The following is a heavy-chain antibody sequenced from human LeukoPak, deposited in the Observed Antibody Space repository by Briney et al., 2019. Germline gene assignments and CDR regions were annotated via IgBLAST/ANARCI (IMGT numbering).Heavy chain of an antibody. CDR1: GFSFSSYG. D-gene: IGHD5-18*01. CDR2: IQYDGSNK. Sequence: GGSLRLSCAASGFSFSSYGMHWVRQAPGKGLEWVTFIQYDGSNKYYADSVKGRFTISRDNAKNSLYLQMNSLRAEDTAVYDCAREPYSYGFDYWGQGTLVTVSS. CDR3: AREPYSYGFDY. V-gene: IGHV3-30*12. J-gene: IGHJ4*02.